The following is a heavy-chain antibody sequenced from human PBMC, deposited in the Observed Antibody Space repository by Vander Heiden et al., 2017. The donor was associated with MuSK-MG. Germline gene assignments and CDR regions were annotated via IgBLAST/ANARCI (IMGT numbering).Heavy chain of an antibody. CDR1: GVTFDDYA. J-gene: IGHJ4*02. D-gene: IGHD5-12*01. CDR3: ANSGH. CDR2: ISWNSGSI. V-gene: IGHV3-9*01. Sequence: EVQLVESGGGLVQPGRSLRLYCAASGVTFDDYAMHWVRQAPGKGLEWVSGISWNSGSIGYADSVKGRFTIARDNAKNSLYLQMNSLRAEDTALYYCANSGHWGQGTLVTVSS.